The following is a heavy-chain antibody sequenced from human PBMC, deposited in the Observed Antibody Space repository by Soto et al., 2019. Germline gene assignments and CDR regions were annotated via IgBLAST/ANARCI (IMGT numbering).Heavy chain of an antibody. V-gene: IGHV2-26*01. CDR1: GLSITDSEMG. CDR3: ARRHLAVAVSPWFDP. CDR2: IDSSGEK. D-gene: IGHD6-19*01. J-gene: IGHJ5*02. Sequence: QVTLKESGPVLVKPTETLTVICTVSGLSITDSEMGVSWIRQPPGQPLEWLAHIDSSGEKSYRTFLKSRLAISTEPSKSQIALTMTNMDPADTATYYCARRHLAVAVSPWFDPWGQGTPVTVSS.